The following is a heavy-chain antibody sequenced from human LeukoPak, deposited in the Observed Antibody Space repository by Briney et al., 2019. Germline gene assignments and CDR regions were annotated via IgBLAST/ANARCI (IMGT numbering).Heavy chain of an antibody. D-gene: IGHD3-3*01. Sequence: SQTLSLTCALSGDSVSSNSATWNWFRQSPSRGLEWLGRTYYTSKWYNDYAVSVKSRITVNPDTSKNQFSLHLNSVTPEDTAVYYCARQGFRRFDPWGQGTLVTVSS. J-gene: IGHJ5*02. CDR1: GDSVSSNSAT. CDR2: TYYTSKWYN. V-gene: IGHV6-1*01. CDR3: ARQGFRRFDP.